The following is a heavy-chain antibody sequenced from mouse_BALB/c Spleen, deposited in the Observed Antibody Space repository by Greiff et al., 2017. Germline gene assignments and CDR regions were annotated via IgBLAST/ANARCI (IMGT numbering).Heavy chain of an antibody. J-gene: IGHJ3*01. D-gene: IGHD2-4*01. Sequence: CAASGFDFSRYWMSWVRQAPGKGLEWIGEINPDSSTINYTPSLKDKFIISRDNAKNTLYLQMSKVRSEDTALYYCARRGDYDYDGFAYWGQGTLVTVSA. CDR2: INPDSSTI. CDR1: GFDFSRYW. V-gene: IGHV4-1*02. CDR3: ARRGDYDYDGFAY.